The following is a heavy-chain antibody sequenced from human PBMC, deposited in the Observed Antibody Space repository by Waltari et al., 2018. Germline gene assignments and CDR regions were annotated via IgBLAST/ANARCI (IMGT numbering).Heavy chain of an antibody. CDR3: AKPLYTSGWHGYET. CDR1: GGSFRAYY. Sequence: QVQLQQWGAGQLKTSETLSLTCAVSGGSFRAYYWAWIRQRPGKSLEWIGEINDGGITNSNPSLKSRVTISVDTSKNQFSLRLTSVTGADTAVYYCAKPLYTSGWHGYETWGPGNLVTVSS. V-gene: IGHV4-34*02. D-gene: IGHD3-22*01. J-gene: IGHJ5*02. CDR2: INDGGIT.